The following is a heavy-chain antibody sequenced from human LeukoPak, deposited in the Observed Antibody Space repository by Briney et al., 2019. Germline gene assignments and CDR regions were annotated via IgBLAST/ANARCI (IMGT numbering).Heavy chain of an antibody. CDR2: ISPNSGGT. V-gene: IGHV1-2*06. J-gene: IGHJ4*02. CDR1: GGTFTSYA. CDR3: AQNRTGDYADY. Sequence: ASVKVSCKASGGTFTSYAISWVRQAPGQGLEWMSRISPNSGGTNYAQKFRGRLTVTRATSITTAYMELRSISTDATAVPYCAQNRTGDYADYWGQGTLVTVSS. D-gene: IGHD4-17*01.